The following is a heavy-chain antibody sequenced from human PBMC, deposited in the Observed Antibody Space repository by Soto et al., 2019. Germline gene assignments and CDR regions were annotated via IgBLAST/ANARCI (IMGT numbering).Heavy chain of an antibody. J-gene: IGHJ4*02. CDR1: GGSISSGDYY. CDR2: IYYSGST. CDR3: ARDNGSGYDHELGSRYFDY. D-gene: IGHD5-12*01. V-gene: IGHV4-30-4*01. Sequence: SETLSLTCTVSGGSISSGDYYWSWIRQPPGKGLEWIGYIYYSGSTYYNPSLKSRVTISVDTSKNQFSLKLSSVTAADTAVYYCARDNGSGYDHELGSRYFDYWGQGTLVTVSS.